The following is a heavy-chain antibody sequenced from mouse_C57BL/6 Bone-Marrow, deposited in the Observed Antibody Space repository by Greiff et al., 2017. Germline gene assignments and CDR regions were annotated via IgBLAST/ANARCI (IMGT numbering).Heavy chain of an antibody. CDR2: IDPETGGT. V-gene: IGHV1-15*01. Sequence: VHLVESGAELVRPGASVTLSCKASGYTFTDYEMHWVKQTPVHGLEWIGAIDPETGGTAYNQKFKGKAILTADKSSSTAYMELRSLTSEDSAVYYCTRFYYWGQGTSVTVSS. CDR1: GYTFTDYE. J-gene: IGHJ4*01. CDR3: TRFYY.